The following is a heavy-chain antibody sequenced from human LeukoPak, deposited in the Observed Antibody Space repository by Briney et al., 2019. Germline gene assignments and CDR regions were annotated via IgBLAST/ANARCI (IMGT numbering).Heavy chain of an antibody. CDR1: GFTFSSYW. V-gene: IGHV3-74*01. J-gene: IGHJ4*02. CDR3: ARDQWQWLVDY. D-gene: IGHD6-19*01. CDR2: INSDGSST. Sequence: SGGSLRLSCAASGFTFSSYWMHWVRQAPGKGLVWVPRINSDGSSTSYADSVKGRFTISRDNAKNTLYLQMNSLRAEDTAVYYCARDQWQWLVDYWGQGTLVTVSS.